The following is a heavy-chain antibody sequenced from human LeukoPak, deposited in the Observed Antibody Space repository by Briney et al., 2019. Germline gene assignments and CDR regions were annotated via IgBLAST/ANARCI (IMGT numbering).Heavy chain of an antibody. V-gene: IGHV3-7*01. CDR1: GFTFSSYW. CDR2: IKKDGSEQ. CDR3: ARDYGGT. D-gene: IGHD3-16*01. Sequence: PGGSLRLSCAASGFTFSSYWMSWVRQAPGKGPEWVANIKKDGSEQYYVDSVRGRFTISRDSGKNSLYLQMNSLRAEDTAVYYCARDYGGTWGQGTLVTVSS. J-gene: IGHJ5*02.